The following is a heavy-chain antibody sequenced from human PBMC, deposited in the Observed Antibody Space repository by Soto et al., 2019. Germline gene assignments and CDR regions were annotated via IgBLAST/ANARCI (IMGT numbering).Heavy chain of an antibody. CDR1: GFTFDDYA. J-gene: IGHJ4*02. D-gene: IGHD2-2*01. Sequence: PGGSLRLSCAASGFTFDDYAMHWVRQAPGKGLEWVSGISWNSGSIGYADSVKGRFTISRDNAKNSLYLQMNSLRAEDTALYYCEKTTRASTCSSTSCYQFEYWGQGTLVTVS. CDR3: EKTTRASTCSSTSCYQFEY. V-gene: IGHV3-9*01. CDR2: ISWNSGSI.